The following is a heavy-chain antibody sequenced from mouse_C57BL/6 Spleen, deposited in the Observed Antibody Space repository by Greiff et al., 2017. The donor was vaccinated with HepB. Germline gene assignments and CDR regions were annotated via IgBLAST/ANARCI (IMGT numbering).Heavy chain of an antibody. Sequence: QVQLQQPGAELVKPGASVKLSCKASGYTFTSYWMQWVKQRPGQGLEWIGEIDPSDSYTNYNQKFKGKATLTVDTSSSTAYMQLSSLTSEDSAVYYCARSHYYGNPWFAYWGQGTLVTVSA. J-gene: IGHJ3*01. CDR2: IDPSDSYT. CDR3: ARSHYYGNPWFAY. V-gene: IGHV1-50*01. CDR1: GYTFTSYW. D-gene: IGHD2-1*01.